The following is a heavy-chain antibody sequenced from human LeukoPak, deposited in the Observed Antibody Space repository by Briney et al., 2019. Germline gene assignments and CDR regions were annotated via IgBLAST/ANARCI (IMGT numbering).Heavy chain of an antibody. V-gene: IGHV4-59*01. CDR3: ARDKRSDYDPNWFDP. Sequence: SETLSLTCTVSGGSISSYYWSWIRQPPGKGLEWIGYIYYSGSTNYNPSLKSRVTISVDTSKNQFSLKLSSVTAADTAVYYCARDKRSDYDPNWFDPWGRGTLVTVSS. CDR1: GGSISSYY. D-gene: IGHD5-12*01. CDR2: IYYSGST. J-gene: IGHJ5*02.